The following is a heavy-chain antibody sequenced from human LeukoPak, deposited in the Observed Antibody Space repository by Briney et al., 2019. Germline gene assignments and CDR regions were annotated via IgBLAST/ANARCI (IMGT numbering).Heavy chain of an antibody. CDR3: AKDHHSGSYYGGGNYFDY. CDR1: GYSISSGYY. Sequence: SETLSLTCTVSGYSISSGYYWGWIRQPPGKGLEWIGSIYHSGSTYYNPSLKSRVTISVDTSKNQFSLKLSSVTAADTAVYYCAKDHHSGSYYGGGNYFDYWGQGTLVTVSS. V-gene: IGHV4-38-2*02. D-gene: IGHD1-26*01. CDR2: IYHSGST. J-gene: IGHJ4*02.